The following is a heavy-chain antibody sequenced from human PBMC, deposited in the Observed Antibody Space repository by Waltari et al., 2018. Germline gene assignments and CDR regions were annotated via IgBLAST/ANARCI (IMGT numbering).Heavy chain of an antibody. V-gene: IGHV3-21*01. CDR2: ISSSSSYI. CDR3: ARDEGIVGAPFDY. J-gene: IGHJ4*02. D-gene: IGHD1-26*01. CDR1: GSTFSSYS. Sequence: EVQLVESGGGLVKPGGSLRLSCAASGSTFSSYSMTWFGQAPGKGLEWVSSISSSSSYIYYADSVKGRFTISRDNAKNSLYLQMNSLRAEDTAVYYCARDEGIVGAPFDYWGQGTLVTVSS.